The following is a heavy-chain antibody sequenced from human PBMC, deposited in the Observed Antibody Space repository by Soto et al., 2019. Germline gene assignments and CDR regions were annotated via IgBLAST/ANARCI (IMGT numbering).Heavy chain of an antibody. CDR3: ARDGAFCDGDCYSGNRNYFDY. Sequence: ASVKVSCKASGYTFSAYYMHWVRQAPGQGLEWMGWIKPNSGRSNSAQKLQGRVTMTRDTSISTVYMEMSRLTSDDTAVYYCARDGAFCDGDCYSGNRNYFDYWGQGTLVTVSS. D-gene: IGHD2-21*02. CDR2: IKPNSGRS. V-gene: IGHV1-2*02. J-gene: IGHJ4*02. CDR1: GYTFSAYY.